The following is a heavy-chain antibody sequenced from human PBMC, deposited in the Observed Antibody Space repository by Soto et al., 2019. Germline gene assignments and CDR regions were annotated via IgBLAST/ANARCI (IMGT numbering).Heavy chain of an antibody. CDR3: AKGGPISRPYYYGMDV. CDR2: ISYDGSNK. V-gene: IGHV3-30*18. Sequence: LRLSCAASGLTFISYGMHWVRQAPGKGLEWVAVISYDGSNKYYADSVKGRFTISRDNSKNTLYLQMNSLRAEDTAVYYCAKGGPISRPYYYGMDVWGQGTTVTVSS. D-gene: IGHD3-3*02. J-gene: IGHJ6*02. CDR1: GLTFISYG.